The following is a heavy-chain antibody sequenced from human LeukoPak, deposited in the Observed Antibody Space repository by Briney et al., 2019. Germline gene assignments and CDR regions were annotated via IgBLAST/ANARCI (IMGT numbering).Heavy chain of an antibody. J-gene: IGHJ4*02. Sequence: LPGGSLRLSCAASGFTFSSYAMHWVRQAPGKGLEWVAVISYDGSNKYYADSVKGRFTISRDNSKNTLYLQMNSLRGDDTAVYYCAKLSRLAPSDYWGQGTLVTVSS. CDR2: ISYDGSNK. D-gene: IGHD2/OR15-2a*01. CDR3: AKLSRLAPSDY. V-gene: IGHV3-30-3*02. CDR1: GFTFSSYA.